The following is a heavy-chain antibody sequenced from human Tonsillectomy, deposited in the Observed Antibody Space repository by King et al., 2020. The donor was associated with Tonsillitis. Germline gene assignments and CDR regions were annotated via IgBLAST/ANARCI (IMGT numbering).Heavy chain of an antibody. D-gene: IGHD4-23*01. CDR1: GFTFSSYA. J-gene: IGHJ4*02. Sequence: DVQLVESGGGLVQPGGSLRLSCAASGFTFSSYAMSWVRQAPGKGLEWVSAISGSGGSTYYADSVKGRLTISRDNSKNTLYLQMNSLRAEDTAVYYCAKDSSQGTTVVTLPVYYFDYWGQGTLVTVSS. CDR3: AKDSSQGTTVVTLPVYYFDY. V-gene: IGHV3-23*04. CDR2: ISGSGGST.